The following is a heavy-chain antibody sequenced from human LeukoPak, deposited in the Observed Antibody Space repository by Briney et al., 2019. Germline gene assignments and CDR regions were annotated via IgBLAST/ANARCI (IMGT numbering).Heavy chain of an antibody. Sequence: ASVKVSCKASGYTFTGYYIHWVRQAPGQGLEWMGWINPNSGGTNYAQKFQGRVTMTRDTSISTAYMELRSLTSDDTAVYYCARAGKGDILTGYYFFDYWGQGTLVTVSS. CDR2: INPNSGGT. CDR3: ARAGKGDILTGYYFFDY. J-gene: IGHJ4*02. D-gene: IGHD3-9*01. V-gene: IGHV1-2*02. CDR1: GYTFTGYY.